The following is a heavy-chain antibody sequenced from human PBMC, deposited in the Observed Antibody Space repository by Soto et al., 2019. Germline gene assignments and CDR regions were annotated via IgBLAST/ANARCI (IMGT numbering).Heavy chain of an antibody. V-gene: IGHV3-72*01. CDR3: ARTFYASGSYSLDY. CDR1: GFTFSDHY. Sequence: EVQLVDSGGGLVQPGGSLRLSCVASGFTFSDHYMDWVRQAPGKGLEWVGRTRNKANSYTTEYAASVRGRFTISRDDSKNSLYLQMNSLKTEDTAVYYCARTFYASGSYSLDYWGQGTLVTVSS. CDR2: TRNKANSYTT. D-gene: IGHD3-10*01. J-gene: IGHJ4*02.